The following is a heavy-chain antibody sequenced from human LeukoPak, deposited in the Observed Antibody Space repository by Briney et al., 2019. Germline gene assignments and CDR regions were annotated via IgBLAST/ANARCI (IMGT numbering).Heavy chain of an antibody. D-gene: IGHD3-10*01. CDR1: GYTFTGYY. Sequence: ASVKVSCKASGYTFTGYYMHWVRQAPGQGLEWMGWINPNSGGTNYAQKFQGRVTVTEDTSTDTAYMELSSLRSEDTAVYYCARDHPGENGAFQHWGQGTLVTVSS. CDR3: ARDHPGENGAFQH. CDR2: INPNSGGT. J-gene: IGHJ1*01. V-gene: IGHV1-2*02.